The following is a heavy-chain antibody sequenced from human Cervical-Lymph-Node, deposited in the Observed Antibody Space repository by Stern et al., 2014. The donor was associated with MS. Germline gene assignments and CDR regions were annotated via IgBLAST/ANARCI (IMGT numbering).Heavy chain of an antibody. Sequence: VQLVESGGGVVQPGRSLRLSCAASGFTFSSSGMHWVRQAPGKGLERLAIIWYDGSNTYYEDSVKGRFTISRDNSKNTLYLQMNSLRAEDTAVYYCAREGGNTAEYFQHWGQGTLVTVSS. V-gene: IGHV3-33*01. D-gene: IGHD4-23*01. J-gene: IGHJ1*01. CDR3: AREGGNTAEYFQH. CDR2: IWYDGSNT. CDR1: GFTFSSSG.